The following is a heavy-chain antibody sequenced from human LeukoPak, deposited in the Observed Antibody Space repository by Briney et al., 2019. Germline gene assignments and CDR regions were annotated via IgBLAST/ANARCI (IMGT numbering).Heavy chain of an antibody. Sequence: PSETLSLTCTVSGGSISSSSYYWGWIRQPPGKGLEWIGEIYHSGSTNYNPSLKSRVTISVDKSKNQFSLKLSSVTAADTAVYYCARVKVYYDILTGYYPYYFDYWGQGTLVTVSS. D-gene: IGHD3-9*01. J-gene: IGHJ4*02. V-gene: IGHV4-39*07. CDR3: ARVKVYYDILTGYYPYYFDY. CDR1: GGSISSSSYY. CDR2: IYHSGST.